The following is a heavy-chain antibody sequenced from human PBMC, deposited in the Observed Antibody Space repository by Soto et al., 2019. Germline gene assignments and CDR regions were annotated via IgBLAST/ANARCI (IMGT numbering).Heavy chain of an antibody. J-gene: IGHJ4*02. V-gene: IGHV3-48*01. D-gene: IGHD2-15*01. CDR3: ARDPGGRYCSGGSCLR. CDR2: ISSSSSTI. CDR1: GFTFSSYS. Sequence: EVQLVESGGGLVQPGGSLRLPCAASGFTFSSYSMNCVRQAPGKGLEWVSYISSSSSTIYYADSVMGRFTISRDNAKNSLSMQMNSLRAEDTAVYYCARDPGGRYCSGGSCLRWGQGTLVTVSS.